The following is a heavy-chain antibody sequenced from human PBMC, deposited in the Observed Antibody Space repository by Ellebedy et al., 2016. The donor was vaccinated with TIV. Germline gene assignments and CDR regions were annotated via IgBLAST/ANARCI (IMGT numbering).Heavy chain of an antibody. J-gene: IGHJ6*02. Sequence: SVKVSXKASGYTFTSYDINWVRQATGQGLEWMGGIIPIFGTANYAQKFQGRVTITADESTSTAYMELSSLRSEDTAVYYCARAIAAAGKVNYYYGMDVWGQGTTVTVSS. CDR1: GYTFTSYD. D-gene: IGHD6-13*01. CDR2: IIPIFGTA. CDR3: ARAIAAAGKVNYYYGMDV. V-gene: IGHV1-69*13.